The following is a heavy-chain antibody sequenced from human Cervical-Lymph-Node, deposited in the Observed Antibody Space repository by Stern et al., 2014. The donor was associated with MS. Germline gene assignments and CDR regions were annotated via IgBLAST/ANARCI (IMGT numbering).Heavy chain of an antibody. V-gene: IGHV1-46*01. D-gene: IGHD2-15*01. CDR3: ARGYCSGGSCSTDFDY. CDR2: IYPSGGNT. CDR1: GYTFTSYY. Sequence: VQLVEPGGEVKKPGASVKVSCTASGYTFTSYYMHWVRQAPGQGLEWLGIIYPSGGNTSYAQWFQGRATMTRDTSTNTVYSEMSSLRSEDAAVYDCARGYCSGGSCSTDFDYWGQGTLVTVSS. J-gene: IGHJ4*02.